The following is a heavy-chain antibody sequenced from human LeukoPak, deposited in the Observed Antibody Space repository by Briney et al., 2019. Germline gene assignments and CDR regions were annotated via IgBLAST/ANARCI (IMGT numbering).Heavy chain of an antibody. CDR3: ARHPLKAYVSDWFDP. CDR2: RST. CDR1: GGSISSRSYY. D-gene: IGHD3-10*02. Sequence: AETPCLTCTVSGGSISSRSYYWGWLRQPPGKGLEWIASRSTYHNPSLKSRVTISVDTSKSQFSLKLSSVTAADTAVYFCARHPLKAYVSDWFDPWGQGTMVTVSP. V-gene: IGHV4-39*01. J-gene: IGHJ5*02.